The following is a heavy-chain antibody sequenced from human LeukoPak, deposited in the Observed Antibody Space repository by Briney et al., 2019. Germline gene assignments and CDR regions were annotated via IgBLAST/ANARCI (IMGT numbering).Heavy chain of an antibody. D-gene: IGHD2-2*01. CDR3: ARWYCSSTTCYHLEY. V-gene: IGHV4-59*13. J-gene: IGHJ4*02. CDR2: IYHTGRT. CDR1: GGSISGYY. Sequence: SETLSLTCTVSGGSISGYYWSWIRQPPGRGLEYIGHIYHTGRTDYNPSLQSRVTISLDTSKYQFSLKLNSVTAADTAVYFCARWYCSSTTCYHLEYWSQGTLVTVSP.